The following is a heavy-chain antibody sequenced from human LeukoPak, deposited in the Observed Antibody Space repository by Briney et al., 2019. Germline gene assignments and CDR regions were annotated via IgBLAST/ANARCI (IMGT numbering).Heavy chain of an antibody. Sequence: SETLSLTCTVSGGSVSGYYWSWIRQPPGKGLEWIGYIYYSGSTNYNPSLKSRVTMSVDTSKNQFSLQLSSVTAADTAVYYCASAIAPKNWGAAYYFDYWGQGALVTVSS. D-gene: IGHD7-27*01. V-gene: IGHV4-59*02. CDR3: ASAIAPKNWGAAYYFDY. CDR2: IYYSGST. CDR1: GGSVSGYY. J-gene: IGHJ4*02.